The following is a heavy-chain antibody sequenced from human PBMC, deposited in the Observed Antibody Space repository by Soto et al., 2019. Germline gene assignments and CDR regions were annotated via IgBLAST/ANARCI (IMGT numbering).Heavy chain of an antibody. CDR2: ITGSGGRT. J-gene: IGHJ6*03. V-gene: IGHV3-23*01. Sequence: GGSLRLSCAASGFTFSCYAMSWVRQAPWKGLEWVSAITGSGGRTYYADSVKDRFTISRDNSKNTVYLHMNSLRAEDTAVYYCANHISGTHYYYYYMDAWGKGTTVTVSS. D-gene: IGHD1-1*01. CDR1: GFTFSCYA. CDR3: ANHISGTHYYYYYMDA.